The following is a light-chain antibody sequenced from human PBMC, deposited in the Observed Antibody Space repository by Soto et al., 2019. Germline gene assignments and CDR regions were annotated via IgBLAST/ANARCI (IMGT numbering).Light chain of an antibody. CDR1: SSNVGGYKY. V-gene: IGLV2-8*01. CDR3: SSYAGSNDVI. CDR2: EVS. Sequence: QSVLTQPPSASGSPGQSVTISCTGTSSNVGGYKYVSWYQQHPGKAPKLMIYEVSKRPSGVPDRFAGSKSGNTASLTVSGLEAEDEAYYYCSSYAGSNDVIFGGGTKLTVL. J-gene: IGLJ2*01.